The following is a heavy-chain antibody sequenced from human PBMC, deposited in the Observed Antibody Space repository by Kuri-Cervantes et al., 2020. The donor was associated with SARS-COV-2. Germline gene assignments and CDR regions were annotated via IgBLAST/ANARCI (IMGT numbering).Heavy chain of an antibody. CDR3: ARDKGTYKKSYYYYCYMDV. Sequence: SETLSPTCTLSGGSVSTGSYYWSWIRQPPGKGLEWIGYIHYSGSTNYNPSLKSRVTISVDTTTNQFSLKLSSVTATDTAVYYCARDKGTYKKSYYYYCYMDVWGKGTTVTVSS. D-gene: IGHD1-14*01. CDR2: IHYSGST. V-gene: IGHV4-61*01. J-gene: IGHJ6*03. CDR1: GGSVSTGSYY.